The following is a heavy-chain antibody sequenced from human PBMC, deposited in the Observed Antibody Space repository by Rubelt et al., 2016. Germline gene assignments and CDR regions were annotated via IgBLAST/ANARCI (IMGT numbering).Heavy chain of an antibody. CDR2: ISASNGNT. D-gene: IGHD6-6*01. Sequence: QVQLVQSGAEVKKPGASVKVSCKASGYTFTSYGISWVRQAPGHGLEWMGWISASNGNTNYAKKFQGRVTITRDMSLRTAYIELSSLRSEDSAVYYWARSASIAGDWGQGTLVTVSS. CDR3: ARSASIAGD. V-gene: IGHV1-18*01. CDR1: GYTFTSYG. J-gene: IGHJ4*02.